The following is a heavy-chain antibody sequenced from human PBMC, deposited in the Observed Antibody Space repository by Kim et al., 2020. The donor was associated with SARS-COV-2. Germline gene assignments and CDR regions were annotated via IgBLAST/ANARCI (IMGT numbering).Heavy chain of an antibody. CDR2: ISSSSSYI. CDR3: AREGGIVYYYYGMDV. V-gene: IGHV3-21*01. CDR1: GFTFSSYS. Sequence: GGSLRLSCAASGFTFSSYSMNWVRQAPGKGLEWVSSISSSSSYIYYADSVKGRFTISRDNAKNSLYLQMNSLRAEDTAVYYCAREGGIVYYYYGMDVWGQGATVTVSS. D-gene: IGHD3-22*01. J-gene: IGHJ6*02.